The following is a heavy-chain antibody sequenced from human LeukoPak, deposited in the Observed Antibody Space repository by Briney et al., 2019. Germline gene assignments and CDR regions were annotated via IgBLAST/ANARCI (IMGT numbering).Heavy chain of an antibody. CDR3: ARDEILANYYDSSGYQGPHDAFDI. CDR2: ISSSCSTI. V-gene: IGHV3-11*04. Sequence: GSLGLSCAASGFTFSDYYMSWIRQAPGKGLEWVSYISSSCSTIYYADSVKGRFTISRDNAKNSLYLQMNSLRAEDTAVYYCARDEILANYYDSSGYQGPHDAFDIWGQGTMVTVSS. D-gene: IGHD3-22*01. CDR1: GFTFSDYY. J-gene: IGHJ3*02.